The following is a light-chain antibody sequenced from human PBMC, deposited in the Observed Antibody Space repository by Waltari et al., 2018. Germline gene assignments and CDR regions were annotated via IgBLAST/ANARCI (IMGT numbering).Light chain of an antibody. J-gene: IGLJ1*01. CDR2: RNN. CDR1: SSTIGSNY. Sequence: QSVLTQPPSASGTPGQRVTISCSGCSSTIGSNYVYWYQQLPGTAPKLLMYRNNQRPSGVSDRFYGSKSGTSASLAISGLRSEDEVDYYCATWDDSLSGPVFGTGTKVIVL. CDR3: ATWDDSLSGPV. V-gene: IGLV1-47*01.